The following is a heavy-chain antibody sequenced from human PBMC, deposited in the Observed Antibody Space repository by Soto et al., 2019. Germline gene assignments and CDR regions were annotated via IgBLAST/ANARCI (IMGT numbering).Heavy chain of an antibody. J-gene: IGHJ4*02. Sequence: SETLSLTCTVSGGSIRSGGYYWSWIRQPPGKGLAYIGSTYYNGTTNYDPSLKSRLTISIDTSKNQFSLKLGYVTAADTAVYYCVSALILGGHPYGLPYWGQGTLAT. V-gene: IGHV4-30-4*01. CDR3: VSALILGGHPYGLPY. D-gene: IGHD5-18*01. CDR1: GGSIRSGGYY. CDR2: TYYNGTT.